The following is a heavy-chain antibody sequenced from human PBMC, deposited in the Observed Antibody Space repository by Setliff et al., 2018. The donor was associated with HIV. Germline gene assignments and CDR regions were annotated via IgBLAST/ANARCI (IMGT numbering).Heavy chain of an antibody. J-gene: IGHJ6*03. Sequence: PSETLSLTCTVSGGSISSHYWTWIRQPPGKGLEWIGAIDYSGTTYYNPSLKSRLTISVDTSKNLFSLRVTSVTAADTAIYYCARHVPDYDFWSGSPAHYYYYYMDVWGKGTTVTVSS. CDR1: GGSISSHY. CDR2: IDYSGTT. CDR3: ARHVPDYDFWSGSPAHYYYYYMDV. D-gene: IGHD3-3*01. V-gene: IGHV4-59*08.